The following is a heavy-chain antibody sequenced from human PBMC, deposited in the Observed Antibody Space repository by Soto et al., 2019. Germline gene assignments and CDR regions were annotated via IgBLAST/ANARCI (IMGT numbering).Heavy chain of an antibody. CDR3: ARGGASSKYFAY. V-gene: IGHV4-59*11. J-gene: IGHJ4*02. CDR2: IYYGGTT. CDR1: GISIRDHY. D-gene: IGHD2-15*01. Sequence: SETLSLTCTFSGISIRDHYWSWIRQPPGKGLEWIGFIYYGGTTNYNPSLKSRVTISVDTSKSQFSLKLSSVTAADTAVYYCARGGASSKYFAYWGQGTLVTVSS.